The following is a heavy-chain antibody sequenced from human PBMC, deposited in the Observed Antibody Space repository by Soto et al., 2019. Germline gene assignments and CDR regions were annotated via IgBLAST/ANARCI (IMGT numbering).Heavy chain of an antibody. Sequence: GGSLRLSCAASGFTFSSHAMSWVRQAPGKGLEWVSSISGSGGSTYYVDSVKGRFTISRDNSKNTLYLQMSGLRAEDTALYYCAKDRGDYGPNYFYYMDVWGKGTTVTVSS. CDR2: ISGSGGST. J-gene: IGHJ6*03. CDR1: GFTFSSHA. CDR3: AKDRGDYGPNYFYYMDV. D-gene: IGHD4-17*01. V-gene: IGHV3-23*01.